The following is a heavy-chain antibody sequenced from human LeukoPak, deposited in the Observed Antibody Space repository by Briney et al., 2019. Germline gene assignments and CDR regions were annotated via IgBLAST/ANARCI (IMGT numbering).Heavy chain of an antibody. V-gene: IGHV1-18*01. Sequence: ASVKVSCKASGYTFTSYGISWVRQAPGQGLEWMGWISAYNGNTNYAQKLQGRVTMTRNTSISTAYMELSSLRSEDTAVYYCARDKDLNCSSTSCPYYYYGMDVWGQGTTVTVSS. CDR1: GYTFTSYG. CDR2: ISAYNGNT. D-gene: IGHD2-2*01. CDR3: ARDKDLNCSSTSCPYYYYGMDV. J-gene: IGHJ6*02.